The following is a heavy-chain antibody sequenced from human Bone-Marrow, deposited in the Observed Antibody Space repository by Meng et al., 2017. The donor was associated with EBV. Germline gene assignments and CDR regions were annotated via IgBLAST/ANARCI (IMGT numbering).Heavy chain of an antibody. CDR3: ATGVAATRGYADY. D-gene: IGHD2-15*01. V-gene: IGHV1-24*01. Sequence: DQVVQPGAEGKKPGASVKVSCKVSGYTLTELSMHWVRQAPGKGLEWMGGFDPEDGETIYAQKFQGRVTMTEDTSTDTAYVELSSLRSEDTAVYYCATGVAATRGYADYWGQGTLVTVSS. CDR2: FDPEDGET. CDR1: GYTLTELS. J-gene: IGHJ4*02.